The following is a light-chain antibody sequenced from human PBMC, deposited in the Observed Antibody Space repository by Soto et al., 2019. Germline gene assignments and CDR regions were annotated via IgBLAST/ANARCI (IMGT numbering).Light chain of an antibody. J-gene: IGKJ4*01. CDR3: QQYNTFSLT. V-gene: IGKV1-5*01. CDR2: DAS. Sequence: DIRLTQSPSTLSASVADRVTITCRASQSITARSAWYQQKPGKAPKLLIYDASILERGVPSRFSGSGSGTEFTLTISTLQPDDFATYYCQQYNTFSLTFGGGTKVDIK. CDR1: QSITAR.